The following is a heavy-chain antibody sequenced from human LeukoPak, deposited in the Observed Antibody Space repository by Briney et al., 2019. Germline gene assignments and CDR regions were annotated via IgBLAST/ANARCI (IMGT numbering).Heavy chain of an antibody. D-gene: IGHD3-3*01. CDR1: GDSISSSSYY. J-gene: IGHJ5*02. CDR3: ARGLSYDDFWSGYSSLFGWFDP. V-gene: IGHV4-39*01. CDR2: IFHSGST. Sequence: SETLSLTCTVSGDSISSSSYYWGWIRQPPGKGLEWIGSIFHSGSTYYNPSLKSRVTISVDTSKNQFSLKLTSVTAADTAVYYCARGLSYDDFWSGYSSLFGWFDPWGQGTLVTVSS.